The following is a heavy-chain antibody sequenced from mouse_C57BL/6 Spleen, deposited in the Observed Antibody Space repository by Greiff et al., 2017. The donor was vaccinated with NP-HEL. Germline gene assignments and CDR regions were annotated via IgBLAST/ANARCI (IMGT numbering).Heavy chain of an antibody. CDR3: ARALLPYFDY. Sequence: VQLVESGAELAKPGASVKLSCKASGYTFTSYWMHWVKQRPGQGLEWIGYISPSSGYTKYNQKFKDKATLTADKSSRTAYMQLSTLTSANSAVSYCARALLPYFDYWGQGTTLTVSS. CDR1: GYTFTSYW. V-gene: IGHV1-7*01. CDR2: ISPSSGYT. J-gene: IGHJ2*01.